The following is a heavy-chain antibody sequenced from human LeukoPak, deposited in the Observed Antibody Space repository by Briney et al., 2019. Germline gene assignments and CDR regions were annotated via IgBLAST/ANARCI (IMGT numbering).Heavy chain of an antibody. CDR2: ISGSGGST. V-gene: IGHV3-23*01. D-gene: IGHD1-26*01. CDR3: AKGVGSDY. CDR1: GFTFSSYA. Sequence: GGSLRLSCAASGFTFSSYAMRWVRQAPGKGLECVSPISGSGGSTYYADSVKGRFTISRDNSNNTLYLQMNSLRAEDTAVYYCAKGVGSDYWGQGTLVTVSS. J-gene: IGHJ4*02.